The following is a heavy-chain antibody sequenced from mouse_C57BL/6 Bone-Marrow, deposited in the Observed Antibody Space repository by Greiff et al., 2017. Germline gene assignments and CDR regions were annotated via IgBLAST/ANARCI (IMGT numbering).Heavy chain of an antibody. CDR2: IHPNSGST. D-gene: IGHD1-1*01. V-gene: IGHV1-64*01. J-gene: IGHJ2*01. Sequence: QVQLQQPGAELVKPGASVKLSCKASGYTFTSYWMHWVKQRPGQGLEWIGMIHPNSGSTNYNEKFKSKATLTVDKSSSTAYMQLSSLTSEDSAVYYCASLYGRSSSYYFDYWGQGTTLTVSS. CDR1: GYTFTSYW. CDR3: ASLYGRSSSYYFDY.